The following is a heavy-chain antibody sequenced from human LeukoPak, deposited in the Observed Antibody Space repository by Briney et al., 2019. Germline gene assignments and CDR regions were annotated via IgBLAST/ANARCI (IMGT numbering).Heavy chain of an antibody. CDR3: ARDGLLVGATSGVEDYFDY. D-gene: IGHD1-26*01. J-gene: IGHJ4*02. CDR1: GYTFTGYY. Sequence: ASVKVSCKASGYTFTGYYMHWVRQAPGQGLEWMGWINPNSGGTNYAQKFQGRVTMTRDTSISTAYMGLSRLRSDDTAVYYCARDGLLVGATSGVEDYFDYWGQGTLVTVSS. CDR2: INPNSGGT. V-gene: IGHV1-2*02.